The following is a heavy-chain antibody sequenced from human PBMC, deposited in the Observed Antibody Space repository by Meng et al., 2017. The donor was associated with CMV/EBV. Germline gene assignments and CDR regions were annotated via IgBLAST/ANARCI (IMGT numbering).Heavy chain of an antibody. CDR3: ASRYCSSTSCYHFDY. D-gene: IGHD2-2*01. Sequence: GGSLRLSCAASGFTFSSYSMNWVRQAPGKGLEWVSSISSSSSYIYYADSVKGRFTISRDNAKNSLYLQMNSLRAEDTAVYYRASRYCSSTSCYHFDYWGQGTLVTVSS. CDR2: ISSSSSYI. J-gene: IGHJ4*02. CDR1: GFTFSSYS. V-gene: IGHV3-21*01.